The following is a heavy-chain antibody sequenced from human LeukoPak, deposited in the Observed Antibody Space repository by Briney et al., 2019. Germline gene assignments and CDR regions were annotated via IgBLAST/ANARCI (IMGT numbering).Heavy chain of an antibody. D-gene: IGHD6-19*01. V-gene: IGHV3-53*01. Sequence: GGSLRLSCAASGFTVSSNYMSWGRQAPGKGLEWVPVSYSGGSTYYADSVKGRFAISGDNSKNRLYLQMNSLRAEDTAVYYCAREDSSLPHPTILHWGQGTLVTVSS. CDR2: SYSGGST. CDR3: AREDSSLPHPTILH. CDR1: GFTVSSNY. J-gene: IGHJ4*02.